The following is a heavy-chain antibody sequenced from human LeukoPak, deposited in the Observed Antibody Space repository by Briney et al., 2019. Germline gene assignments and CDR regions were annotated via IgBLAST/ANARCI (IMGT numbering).Heavy chain of an antibody. J-gene: IGHJ3*02. Sequence: GGSLRLSCAASEFTFSDYYMSWIRQAPGKGLEWVSYISSRGSAIYYADSVKGRFAISRDNAKNSLYLQMNSLRAEDTAVYYCARDPRGYTYGGDAFDIWGRGTMVTVPS. D-gene: IGHD5-18*01. CDR3: ARDPRGYTYGGDAFDI. CDR1: EFTFSDYY. V-gene: IGHV3-11*01. CDR2: ISSRGSAI.